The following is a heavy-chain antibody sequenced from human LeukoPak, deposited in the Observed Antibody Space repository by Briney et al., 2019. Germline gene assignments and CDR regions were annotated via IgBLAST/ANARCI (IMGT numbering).Heavy chain of an antibody. J-gene: IGHJ4*02. D-gene: IGHD6-13*01. CDR2: IRYDGSNK. Sequence: GGSLRLSCAASGFTFSSYGMHWVRQAPGKGLEWVAFIRYDGSNKYYADSVKGRFTISRDNSKNTLYPQMNSLRAEDTAVYYCAKDTSSSWPNYFDYWGQGTLVTVSS. CDR3: AKDTSSSWPNYFDY. V-gene: IGHV3-30*02. CDR1: GFTFSSYG.